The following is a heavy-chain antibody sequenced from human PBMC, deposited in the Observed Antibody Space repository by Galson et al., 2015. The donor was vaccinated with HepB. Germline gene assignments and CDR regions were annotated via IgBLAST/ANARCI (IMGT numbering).Heavy chain of an antibody. J-gene: IGHJ4*02. Sequence: SVKVSCKASGGTFSNYAISWVRQAPGQGLEWMGGIIPIFGTARFAQKFQGRVTITADESTNTAYMELSSLRSEDTAVYYCARSFSSGWYCGYYWGQGTLVTVSS. V-gene: IGHV1-69*13. D-gene: IGHD6-19*01. CDR3: ARSFSSGWYCGYY. CDR2: IIPIFGTA. CDR1: GGTFSNYA.